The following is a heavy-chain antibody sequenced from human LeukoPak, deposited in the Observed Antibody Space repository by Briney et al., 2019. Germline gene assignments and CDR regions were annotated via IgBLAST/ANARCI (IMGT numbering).Heavy chain of an antibody. Sequence: SETLSLTCTVSGGSISSYYWSWIRQPPGKGLEWIGYIYYSGSTNYNPSPKSRVTISVDTSKNQFSLKLSSVTAADTAVYYCARVGYVWGSYRYTFDYWGQGTLVTVSS. J-gene: IGHJ4*02. CDR2: IYYSGST. V-gene: IGHV4-59*01. D-gene: IGHD3-16*02. CDR3: ARVGYVWGSYRYTFDY. CDR1: GGSISSYY.